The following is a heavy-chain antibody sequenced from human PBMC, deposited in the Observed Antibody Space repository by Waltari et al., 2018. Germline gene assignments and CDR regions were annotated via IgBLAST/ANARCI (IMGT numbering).Heavy chain of an antibody. CDR1: GFTFSSYG. CDR3: AKDYGDYVFYYYYMDV. Sequence: QVQLVESGGGVVQPGRSLRLSCAASGFTFSSYGMHWVRQAPGKGLEWVAVISYDGSNKYYADSVKGQFTISRDNSKNTLYLQMNSLRAEDTAVYYCAKDYGDYVFYYYYMDVWGKGTTVTVSS. CDR2: ISYDGSNK. V-gene: IGHV3-30*18. D-gene: IGHD4-17*01. J-gene: IGHJ6*03.